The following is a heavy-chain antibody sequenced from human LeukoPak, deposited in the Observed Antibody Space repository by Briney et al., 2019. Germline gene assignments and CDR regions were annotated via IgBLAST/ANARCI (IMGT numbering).Heavy chain of an antibody. Sequence: GGSLRLSCAASGFIVSSNYMSWVRQAPGKGLEWVSVIYSGGRTYYADSVKGRFTISRDNSKNTLYLQMNSLRAEDTAVYYCARESNSGYYLSYWGQGTLVTVSS. D-gene: IGHD3-22*01. V-gene: IGHV3-66*01. CDR1: GFIVSSNY. CDR2: IYSGGRT. J-gene: IGHJ4*02. CDR3: ARESNSGYYLSY.